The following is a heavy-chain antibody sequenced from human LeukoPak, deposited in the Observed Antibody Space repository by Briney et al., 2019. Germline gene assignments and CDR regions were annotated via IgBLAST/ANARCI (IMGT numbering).Heavy chain of an antibody. CDR2: INRSGGST. J-gene: IGHJ4*02. CDR1: GYTFTTYH. D-gene: IGHD3-10*01. Sequence: ASVKLSCNAPGYTFTTYHMHWVRQAPGQGLEWMGKINRSGGSTVYAQGFQDRVTVTRDTSASTVYMELTSLKSEDTAVYWCAREGAGTDYYFDSWGQGTLVTVSS. V-gene: IGHV1-46*01. CDR3: AREGAGTDYYFDS.